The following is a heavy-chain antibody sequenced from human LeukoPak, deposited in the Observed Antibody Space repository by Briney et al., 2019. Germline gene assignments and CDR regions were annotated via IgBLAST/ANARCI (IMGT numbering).Heavy chain of an antibody. CDR2: IKKDGIEE. Sequence: GGSLRLSCAASGFTFSMYWMSWVRQAPGKGLEWVANIKKDGIEEYYVESVKGRFTISRDNAKNSLSLQMNSLRAEDTAVYYCARGRYSSRSGGYYFDIWGQGTLVTVSS. V-gene: IGHV3-7*01. CDR3: ARGRYSSRSGGYYFDI. J-gene: IGHJ4*02. CDR1: GFTFSMYW. D-gene: IGHD2-2*01.